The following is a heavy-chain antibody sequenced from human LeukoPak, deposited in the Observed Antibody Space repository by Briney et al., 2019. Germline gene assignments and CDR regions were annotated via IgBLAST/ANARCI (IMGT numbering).Heavy chain of an antibody. D-gene: IGHD6-25*01. CDR1: GYTLTELS. CDR3: ATDFPFSRLSSGFTAGFQH. V-gene: IGHV1-24*01. Sequence: GASVKVSCKVSGYTLTELSMHWIRQAPGKGLEWMGGVDPEDGETIYPQSFQGRVTMTEDTSIDTAYMELSSLRSEDTAVYYCATDFPFSRLSSGFTAGFQHWGQGTLVTVSS. CDR2: VDPEDGET. J-gene: IGHJ1*01.